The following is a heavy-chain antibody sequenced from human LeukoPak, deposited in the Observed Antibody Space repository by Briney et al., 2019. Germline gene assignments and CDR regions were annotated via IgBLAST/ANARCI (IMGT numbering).Heavy chain of an antibody. D-gene: IGHD6-19*01. Sequence: GGSLRLSCAASGFTFSSYAMSWVRQAPGKGLEWVSYISSSGSTIYYADSVKGRFTISRDNAKNSLYLQMNSLRAEDTAVYYCARDLSSGWYLGYFDYWGQGTLVTVSS. J-gene: IGHJ4*02. CDR3: ARDLSSGWYLGYFDY. V-gene: IGHV3-48*04. CDR1: GFTFSSYA. CDR2: ISSSGSTI.